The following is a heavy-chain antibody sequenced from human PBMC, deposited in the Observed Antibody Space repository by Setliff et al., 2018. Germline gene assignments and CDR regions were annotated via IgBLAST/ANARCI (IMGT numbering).Heavy chain of an antibody. J-gene: IGHJ4*02. CDR2: ANNNNFNT. V-gene: IGHV1-18*01. Sequence: ASVKVSCKSSGYIFSDYGITWVRQAPGQGLEWMGWANNNNFNTNYAQKFQGRVTMTMDTSTDTVYMELRSLKSDDTAIYYCARLVRYCTRTSCQRTSGAELWGQGTLVTVSS. CDR1: GYIFSDYG. D-gene: IGHD2-2*01. CDR3: ARLVRYCTRTSCQRTSGAEL.